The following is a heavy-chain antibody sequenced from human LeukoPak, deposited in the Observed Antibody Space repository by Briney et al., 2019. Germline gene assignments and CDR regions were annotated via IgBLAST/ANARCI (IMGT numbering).Heavy chain of an antibody. D-gene: IGHD3-3*01. J-gene: IGHJ4*02. Sequence: SSETLSLTCTVSGGSINNYYWNWIRQPPGKGLEWIGYIYYSGSTNYNPSLKSRVTISVDTSKNQFSLKLSSVTAADTAVYYCARDHYDFWSGLFDYWGQGTLVTVSS. CDR3: ARDHYDFWSGLFDY. V-gene: IGHV4-59*01. CDR2: IYYSGST. CDR1: GGSINNYY.